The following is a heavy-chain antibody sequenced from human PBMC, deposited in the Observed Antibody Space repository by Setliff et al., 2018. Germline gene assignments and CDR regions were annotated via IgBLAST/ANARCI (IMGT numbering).Heavy chain of an antibody. CDR2: IYPSDSDI. V-gene: IGHV5-51*01. D-gene: IGHD6-13*01. J-gene: IGHJ4*02. CDR1: GYNFINYW. Sequence: GESLKISCKRSGYNFINYWIGWVRQMPGKGLEWMGIIYPSDSDIRYSPSFQGQVTISADKSISTAYLQWSSLKASDTAIYYCARPAYSSRWYEIKGFDYWGQGTLVTVSS. CDR3: ARPAYSSRWYEIKGFDY.